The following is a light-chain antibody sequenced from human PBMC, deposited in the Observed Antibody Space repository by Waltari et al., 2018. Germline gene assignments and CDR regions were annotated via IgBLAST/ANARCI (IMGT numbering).Light chain of an antibody. CDR2: KAS. V-gene: IGKV1-5*03. J-gene: IGKJ1*01. CDR3: QHYDSYPVT. Sequence: IQMDQSPSPLSASVGDRVTITCRASQSISSWLAWYQQKPGKAPKLLIYKASTLEGGVPSRFSGRGSGREFTLTISSLQPDDFATYYCQHYDSYPVTFGQGTKVDIK. CDR1: QSISSW.